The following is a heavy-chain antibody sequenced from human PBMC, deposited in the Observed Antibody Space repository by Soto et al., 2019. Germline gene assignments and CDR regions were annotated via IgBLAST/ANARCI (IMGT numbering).Heavy chain of an antibody. CDR3: TGRAVLSTVTPDY. Sequence: GGSLRLSCAASGFSFSGSAMHWVRQASGKGLEWVGRIRSKTNNSATAYASSVKGRFTISRNVSKNTAYLLMNSLKTEATAVYYCTGRAVLSTVTPDYWGQGTLVTVSS. D-gene: IGHD4-4*01. CDR1: GFSFSGSA. CDR2: IRSKTNNSAT. V-gene: IGHV3-73*01. J-gene: IGHJ4*02.